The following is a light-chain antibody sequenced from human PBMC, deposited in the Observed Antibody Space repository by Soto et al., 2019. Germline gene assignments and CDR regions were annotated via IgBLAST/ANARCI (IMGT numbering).Light chain of an antibody. CDR3: QQYNNWPLN. Sequence: EILMTQSPATLSVSPGESATLSCRASHRVSSYLAWYQQKPGQAPRLLIYGASTRATGIPARFSGSGSGTVFTLTISSLQSEDFAVFFCQQYNNWPLNFGGGTKVEIK. CDR1: HRVSSY. CDR2: GAS. J-gene: IGKJ4*01. V-gene: IGKV3-15*01.